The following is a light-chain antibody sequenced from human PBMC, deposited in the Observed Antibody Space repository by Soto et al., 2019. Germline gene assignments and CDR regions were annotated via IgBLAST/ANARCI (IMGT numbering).Light chain of an antibody. J-gene: IGKJ3*01. CDR1: QSVSSSY. Sequence: EIVLTQSPGPLSLSPGERATLSCRASQSVSSSYLAWYQQKPGQAPRLLIYGASSRATGIPDRFSGSGSGTDFTLTIIRLEPEDFAVYYCQQYGSSPFTFGPGTKVDIK. CDR3: QQYGSSPFT. CDR2: GAS. V-gene: IGKV3-20*01.